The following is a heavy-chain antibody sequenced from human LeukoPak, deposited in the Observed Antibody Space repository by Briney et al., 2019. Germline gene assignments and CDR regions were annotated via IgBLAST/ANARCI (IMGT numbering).Heavy chain of an antibody. J-gene: IGHJ4*02. CDR3: ARDAGPTATDY. CDR1: GGSFSGYY. D-gene: IGHD2-8*01. V-gene: IGHV4-34*01. Sequence: SETPSLTCAVYGGSFSGYYWSWIRQPPGKGLEWIGEINHSGSTNYNPSLKSRVTISVDTSKNQFSLKLSSVTAADTAVYYCARDAGPTATDYWGQGTLVTVSS. CDR2: INHSGST.